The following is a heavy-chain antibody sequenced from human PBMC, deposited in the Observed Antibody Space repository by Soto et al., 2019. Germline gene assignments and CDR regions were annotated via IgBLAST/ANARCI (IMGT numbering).Heavy chain of an antibody. Sequence: QVTVKESGPVLVKPTETLTLTCTVSGFSLSNAGLGVSWIRQPPGKALEWLAHIFSNDEKSYSTSLKSRLTISKDTSKSQVVLIMTNMDPVDTVTYYCASTYSSSWYWFDPWGQGTLVTVSS. V-gene: IGHV2-26*04. CDR2: IFSNDEK. D-gene: IGHD6-13*01. CDR1: GFSLSNAGLG. CDR3: ASTYSSSWYWFDP. J-gene: IGHJ5*02.